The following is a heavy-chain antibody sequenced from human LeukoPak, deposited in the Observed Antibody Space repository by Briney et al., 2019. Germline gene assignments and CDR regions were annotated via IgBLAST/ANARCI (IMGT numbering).Heavy chain of an antibody. CDR2: ITGSGGST. CDR3: AKGSWYYYDSSGYYYDY. D-gene: IGHD3-22*01. J-gene: IGHJ4*02. CDR1: GFTFSSYA. Sequence: GGSLRLSCAASGFTFSSYAMNWVRQAPGKGLEWVSAITGSGGSTYYADSVKGRFTISRDNSKNTLYLHMNSLGAEDTALYYCAKGSWYYYDSSGYYYDYWGQGTLVTVSS. V-gene: IGHV3-23*01.